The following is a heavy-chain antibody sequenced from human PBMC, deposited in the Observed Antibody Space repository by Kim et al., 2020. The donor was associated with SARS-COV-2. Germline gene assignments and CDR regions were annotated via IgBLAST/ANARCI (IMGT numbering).Heavy chain of an antibody. J-gene: IGHJ4*02. CDR2: ISGSGGST. D-gene: IGHD6-19*01. V-gene: IGHV3-23*01. CDR1: GFTFSSYA. Sequence: GGSLRLSCAPSGFTFSSYAMSWVRQAPGKGLEWVSAISGSGGSTYYADSVKGRFTISRDNSKNTLYLQMNSLRAEDTAVYYCAKVGYSSGWYWGDFDYWGQGTLVTVSS. CDR3: AKVGYSSGWYWGDFDY.